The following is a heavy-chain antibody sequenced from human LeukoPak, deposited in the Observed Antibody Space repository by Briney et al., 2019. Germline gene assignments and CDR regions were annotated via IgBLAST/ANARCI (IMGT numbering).Heavy chain of an antibody. CDR2: ISSNGGST. CDR3: AREGIYDIYFDY. D-gene: IGHD3-9*01. J-gene: IGHJ4*02. CDR1: GFTFSSYA. V-gene: IGHV3-64*01. Sequence: GGSLRLSCAASGFTFSSYAMHWVRQAPGKGLEYVSAISSNGGSTYYANSVKGRFTISRDNSKNTLYLQMGSLRAEDMAVYYCAREGIYDIYFDYWGQGTLVTVSS.